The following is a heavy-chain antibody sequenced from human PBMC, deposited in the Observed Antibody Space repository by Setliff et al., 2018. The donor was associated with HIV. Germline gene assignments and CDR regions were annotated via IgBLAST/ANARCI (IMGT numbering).Heavy chain of an antibody. J-gene: IGHJ4*02. Sequence: NPSETLSLTCAVSGYSISSGYYWGWIRQPPGKGLEWIGSIYHSGSTYYNPSLKSRVTISVDTSENQFSLKLSSVTAADTAVYYCARDGYSSSWYVISGSFDYWGQGILVTVSS. CDR3: ARDGYSSSWYVISGSFDY. V-gene: IGHV4-38-2*02. CDR2: IYHSGST. CDR1: GYSISSGYY. D-gene: IGHD6-13*01.